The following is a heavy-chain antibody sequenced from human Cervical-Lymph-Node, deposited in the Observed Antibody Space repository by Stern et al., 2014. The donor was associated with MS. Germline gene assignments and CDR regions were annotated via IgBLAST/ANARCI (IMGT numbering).Heavy chain of an antibody. CDR3: AKHACTGAACPFDL. CDR1: GDSISSYTHY. D-gene: IGHD2-8*02. V-gene: IGHV4-39*01. CDR2: VYYSGAT. Sequence: QVQLVESGPGLVKPSETLSLTCAVSGDSISSYTHYWAWIRQPPGKGLEWIGSVYYSGATYYNPSPKSPVTIPGDTPRNPFPRGLNSVTAADTAVYYCAKHACTGAACPFDLWGQGTLVTVSS. J-gene: IGHJ4*02.